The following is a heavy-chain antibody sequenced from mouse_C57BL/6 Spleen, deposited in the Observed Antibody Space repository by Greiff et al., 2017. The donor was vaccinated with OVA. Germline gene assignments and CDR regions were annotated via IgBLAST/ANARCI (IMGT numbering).Heavy chain of an antibody. J-gene: IGHJ3*01. CDR3: ARDYGSSSWFAY. CDR1: GYTFTSYG. D-gene: IGHD1-1*01. CDR2: IYPRSGNT. V-gene: IGHV1-81*01. Sequence: QVQLQQSGAELARPGASVKLSCKASGYTFTSYGISWVKQRTGQGLEWIGEIYPRSGNTYYNEKFKGKATLTADKSSSTAYMELRSLTSEDSAVYFCARDYGSSSWFAYWGQGTLVTVSA.